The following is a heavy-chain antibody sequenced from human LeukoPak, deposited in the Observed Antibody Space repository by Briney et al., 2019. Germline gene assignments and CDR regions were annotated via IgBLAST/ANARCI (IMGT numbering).Heavy chain of an antibody. CDR2: IYYSGST. CDR1: GGSISSDY. V-gene: IGHV4-59*01. Sequence: SETLSLTCTVSGGSISSDYWSWIRQPPGKGLEWIGYIYYSGSTNYNPSLKSRVTIYVDRSKNQFSLKLTSVTAADTAVYYCARDRGLQYSRPVQRTRYYGMDIWGQGTTVTVSS. CDR3: ARDRGLQYSRPVQRTRYYGMDI. D-gene: IGHD6-6*01. J-gene: IGHJ6*02.